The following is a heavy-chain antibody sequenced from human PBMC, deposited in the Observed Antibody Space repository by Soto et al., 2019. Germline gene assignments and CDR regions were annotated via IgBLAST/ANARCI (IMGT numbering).Heavy chain of an antibody. CDR2: IYSDGNT. Sequence: EVQLVETGGGLIQPGGPLMLSCAASGFTVSSKYMSWLRQAPGKGLEWVSIIYSDGNTYYADSVKGRFTISRDNSKNTLNLQMNSLRAEDTAVYFCARGRGNCVVTTCYLPFDSWGQGTLVTVSS. CDR3: ARGRGNCVVTTCYLPFDS. V-gene: IGHV3-53*02. CDR1: GFTVSSKY. D-gene: IGHD2-2*01. J-gene: IGHJ4*02.